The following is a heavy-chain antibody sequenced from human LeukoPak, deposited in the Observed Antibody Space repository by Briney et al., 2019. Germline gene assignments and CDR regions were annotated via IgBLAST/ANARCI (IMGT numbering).Heavy chain of an antibody. D-gene: IGHD1-26*01. CDR2: IRGDGSLL. Sequence: PGGSLRLSCEAAGFDFSSHLMHWVRQAPGKGLVWISNIRGDGSLLGYADSVKGRFTVSRDNAKNTLFLHMTSLRAEDTAVYYCARDEVGAPPIDYWGQGALVTVSS. J-gene: IGHJ4*02. V-gene: IGHV3-74*01. CDR3: ARDEVGAPPIDY. CDR1: GFDFSSHL.